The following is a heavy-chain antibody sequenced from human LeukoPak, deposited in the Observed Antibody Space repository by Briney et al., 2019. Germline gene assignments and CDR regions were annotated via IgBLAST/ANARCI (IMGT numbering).Heavy chain of an antibody. CDR2: INHSGST. J-gene: IGHJ4*02. CDR1: GDSITGYY. CDR3: ARHIGYYDSSGCFDY. V-gene: IGHV4-34*01. Sequence: SETLSLTCSVSGDSITGYYWSWIRQPPGKGLEWIGEINHSGSTNYNPSLKSRVTISVDTSKNQFSLKLSSVTAADTAVYYCARHIGYYDSSGCFDYWGQGTLVTVSS. D-gene: IGHD3-22*01.